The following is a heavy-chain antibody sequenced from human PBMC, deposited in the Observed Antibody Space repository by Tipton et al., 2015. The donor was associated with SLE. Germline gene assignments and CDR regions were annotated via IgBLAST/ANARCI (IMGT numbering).Heavy chain of an antibody. CDR1: GGSITSHY. Sequence: TLSLTCTVSGGSITSHYWSWIRQPPGKGLEWIGSIYHSGSTYYNPSLKSRVTISVDRSKNQFSLKLSSVTAADTAVYYCASGDAFDIWGQGTMVTVSS. V-gene: IGHV4-39*07. CDR3: ASGDAFDI. CDR2: IYHSGST. J-gene: IGHJ3*02.